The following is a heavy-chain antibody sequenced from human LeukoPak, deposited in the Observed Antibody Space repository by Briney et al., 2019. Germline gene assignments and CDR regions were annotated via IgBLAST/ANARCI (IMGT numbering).Heavy chain of an antibody. CDR3: ATRDYTSSKY. CDR2: INSDGSTT. CDR1: GFALSSYW. Sequence: GGSLRLSCAASGFALSSYWMHWVRQAPGKGLVWVSDINSDGSTTRYADSVKGRFTISRDNAKNTLYLEMNSLRAEDTAVYYCATRDYTSSKYWGQGGLVTVSP. D-gene: IGHD2-2*01. V-gene: IGHV3-74*01. J-gene: IGHJ4*02.